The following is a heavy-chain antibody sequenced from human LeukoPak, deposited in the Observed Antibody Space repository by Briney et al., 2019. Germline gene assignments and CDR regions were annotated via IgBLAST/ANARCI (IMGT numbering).Heavy chain of an antibody. CDR3: AKLDYDSSGYNWFDP. CDR1: GFTFSSYG. CDR2: IRYDGSNK. Sequence: PGGSLRLSCGASGFTFSSYGMHWVRQAPGKGLEWVAFIRYDGSNKYYADSVKGRFTISRDNSKNTLYLQMNSLRAEDTAVYYCAKLDYDSSGYNWFDPWGQGTLVTVSS. J-gene: IGHJ5*02. V-gene: IGHV3-30*02. D-gene: IGHD3-22*01.